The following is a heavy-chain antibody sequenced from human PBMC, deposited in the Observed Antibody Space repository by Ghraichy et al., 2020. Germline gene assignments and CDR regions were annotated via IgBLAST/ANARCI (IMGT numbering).Heavy chain of an antibody. D-gene: IGHD2/OR15-2a*01. Sequence: LSLTCVASGFSFSEYYMSWIRQAPGKGLEWISYISSSGSAIYYADSVKGRFSISRDNTKNSVHLQVNSLRADDAALYYCAGFYCSSSSCYPQFWGQGTVVAVSS. CDR3: AGFYCSSSSCYPQF. CDR1: GFSFSEYY. CDR2: ISSSGSAI. J-gene: IGHJ4*02. V-gene: IGHV3-11*01.